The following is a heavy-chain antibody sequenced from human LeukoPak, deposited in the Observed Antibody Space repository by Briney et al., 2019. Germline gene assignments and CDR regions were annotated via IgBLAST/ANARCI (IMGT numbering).Heavy chain of an antibody. V-gene: IGHV2-70*11. CDR2: IDWDDDK. CDR3: ARIRMVRGVVDFDY. J-gene: IGHJ4*02. Sequence: SGPTLVNPTQTLTLTCTFSGFSLSTSGMCVSWIRQPPGKALEWLARIDWDDDKYYSTSLKTRLTISKDTSKNQVVLTMTNMDPVDTATYYCARIRMVRGVVDFDYWGQGTLVTVSS. D-gene: IGHD3-10*01. CDR1: GFSLSTSGMC.